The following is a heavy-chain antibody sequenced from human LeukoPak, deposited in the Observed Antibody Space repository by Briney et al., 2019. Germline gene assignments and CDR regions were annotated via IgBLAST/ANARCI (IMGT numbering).Heavy chain of an antibody. CDR2: INAGNGNT. V-gene: IGHV1-3*03. J-gene: IGHJ4*02. Sequence: ASVKVSCKASGYTFTNFAMNWVRQAPGQRLEWMGRINAGNGNTKYSQEVQGRVTITRDTSASTAYMEVRSLRSEDMAVYYCARGVGGVDYDFWSGHQHYLDYWGQGTLVTVSS. CDR3: ARGVGGVDYDFWSGHQHYLDY. CDR1: GYTFTNFA. D-gene: IGHD3-3*01.